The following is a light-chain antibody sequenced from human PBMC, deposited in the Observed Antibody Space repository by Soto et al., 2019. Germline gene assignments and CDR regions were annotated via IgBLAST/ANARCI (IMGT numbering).Light chain of an antibody. CDR2: FAS. CDR3: QQYDKWPRT. V-gene: IGKV3-15*01. J-gene: IGKJ1*01. CDR1: QSVSTN. Sequence: VRTQSPATLSLSPGERAALSCRASQSVSTNLAWYQQKPGQPPRLLIYFASTRATAVPARFTAGGSGTEFTLTISSLQSDDLAVYYCQQYDKWPRTFGQGTKVDIK.